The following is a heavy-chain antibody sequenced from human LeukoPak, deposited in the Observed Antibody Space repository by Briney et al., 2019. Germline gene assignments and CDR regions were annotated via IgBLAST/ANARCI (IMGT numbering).Heavy chain of an antibody. Sequence: SETLSLTCTVSGGSISSYYWSWIRQPPGKGLEWIGYIYYSGSTNYNPSLKTRVTISVDTSKNQFSLKLSSVTAADTAVYYCASTLYYDFWSGPRDYYYYMDVWGKGTTVTVSS. V-gene: IGHV4-59*01. J-gene: IGHJ6*03. CDR3: ASTLYYDFWSGPRDYYYYMDV. CDR1: GGSISSYY. CDR2: IYYSGST. D-gene: IGHD3-3*01.